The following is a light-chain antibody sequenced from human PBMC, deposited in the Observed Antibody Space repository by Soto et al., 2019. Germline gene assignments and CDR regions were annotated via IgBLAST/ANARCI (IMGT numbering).Light chain of an antibody. CDR2: DAS. J-gene: IGKJ4*01. CDR1: PSVSSY. V-gene: IGKV3-11*01. CDR3: QQRSNWPLT. Sequence: EIVLTQSPAPLSLSPGERATLSCRASPSVSSYLAWYQQKPCQAPRLLIYDASNRATGIPARFSGSGSGTDFTLTISSLEPEDFAVYYCQQRSNWPLTFGGGTKVEIK.